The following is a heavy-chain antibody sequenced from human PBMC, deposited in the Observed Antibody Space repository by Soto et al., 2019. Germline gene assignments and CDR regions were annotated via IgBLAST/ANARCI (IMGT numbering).Heavy chain of an antibody. J-gene: IGHJ6*04. CDR3: ARSRAKAALDV. CDR1: GGSFSGYY. V-gene: IGHV4-34*01. Sequence: SETLSLTCAVYGGSFSGYYWSWVRQPPGKGLEWIGEINHSGSTNYNPSLKSRVTISVDTSKNQFSLKLSSATAADTAVYYCARSRAKAALDVWGKGTTVTVSS. D-gene: IGHD6-6*01. CDR2: INHSGST.